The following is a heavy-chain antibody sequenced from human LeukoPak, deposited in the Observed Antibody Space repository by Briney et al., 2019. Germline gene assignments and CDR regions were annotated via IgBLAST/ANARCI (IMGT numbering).Heavy chain of an antibody. CDR2: ISSGSATI. J-gene: IGHJ6*03. V-gene: IGHV3-48*01. CDR1: GLSFSDST. Sequence: GGSLRLSCAASGLSFSDSTMTWVRQAPGKGPEWVADISSGSATIYYADSVKGRFTISRDNAKNSLYLQMYSLRAEDTAVYYCPREYYYFMDVWGKGTTVTVSS. CDR3: PREYYYFMDV.